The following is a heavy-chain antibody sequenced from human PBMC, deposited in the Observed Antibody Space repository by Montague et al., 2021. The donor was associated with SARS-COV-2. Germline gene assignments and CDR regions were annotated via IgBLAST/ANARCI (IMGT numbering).Heavy chain of an antibody. Sequence: SETLSLTCAVSGASISSSHWCSWIRPPPGKGLEWMGEIYHTGSTYYHPSIKRLVTISVDKSKNQFSLKLRAVTAADTAVYFCASAPIVVSGKNAFDIWGQGTMVTVSS. CDR1: GASISSSHW. D-gene: IGHD6-19*01. J-gene: IGHJ3*02. V-gene: IGHV4-4*02. CDR2: IYHTGST. CDR3: ASAPIVVSGKNAFDI.